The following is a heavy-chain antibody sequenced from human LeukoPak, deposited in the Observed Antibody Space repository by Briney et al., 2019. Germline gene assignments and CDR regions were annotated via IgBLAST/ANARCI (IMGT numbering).Heavy chain of an antibody. V-gene: IGHV4-34*01. CDR1: GGSFSGYY. Sequence: PSETLSLTCAVYGGSFSGYYWSWIRQPPGKGLEWIGEINHSGSTNYNPSLKSRVTISVDTSKNQFSLKLSSVTAADTAVYYCARGRGYSYVKRSDFDYWGQGTLVTVSS. J-gene: IGHJ4*02. CDR3: ARGRGYSYVKRSDFDY. D-gene: IGHD5-18*01. CDR2: INHSGST.